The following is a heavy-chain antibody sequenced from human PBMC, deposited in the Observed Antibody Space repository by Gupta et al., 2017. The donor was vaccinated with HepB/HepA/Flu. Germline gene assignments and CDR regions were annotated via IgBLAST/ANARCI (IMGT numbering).Heavy chain of an antibody. J-gene: IGHJ4*02. CDR3: AKGHSGYDSGIFDY. CDR2: ISYDGSNK. CDR1: GFPFSSYG. V-gene: IGHV3-30*18. Sequence: QVQLVESGGGVVQPGRSLRLSCAASGFPFSSYGMHWVRQAPGKGLEWVAVISYDGSNKYYADSVKGRFTIPRDNSKNTLYLQMNSLRAEDTAVYYCAKGHSGYDSGIFDYWGQGTLVTVSS. D-gene: IGHD5-12*01.